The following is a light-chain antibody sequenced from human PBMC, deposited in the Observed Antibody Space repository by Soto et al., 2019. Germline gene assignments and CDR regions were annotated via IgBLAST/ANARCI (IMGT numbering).Light chain of an antibody. CDR1: SSNVGNNY. J-gene: IGLJ3*02. Sequence: QSVLTQPPSVSAAPGQKVTISCSGSSSNVGNNYVSWYQQLPGTAPRLLIYEHNRRPSGIPDRFSGSKSGTSATLGISGLQTGDEADYYCATWDSSLSAVVFGGGTKLTVL. CDR2: EHN. V-gene: IGLV1-51*02. CDR3: ATWDSSLSAVV.